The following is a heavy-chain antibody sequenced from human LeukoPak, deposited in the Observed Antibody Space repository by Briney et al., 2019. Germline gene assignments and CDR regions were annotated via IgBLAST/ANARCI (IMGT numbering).Heavy chain of an antibody. V-gene: IGHV4-38-2*01. Sequence: PSETLSLTCAVSGYSINSGYYWGWIRQPPGKGLEWIGSIYHSGSTYYNPSLRSRVTISLDTSSNQFSLKLRPVTAADTAVYYCATSNQERLMYFDYWGQGALATVSS. D-gene: IGHD1-1*01. CDR3: ATSNQERLMYFDY. J-gene: IGHJ4*02. CDR2: IYHSGST. CDR1: GYSINSGYY.